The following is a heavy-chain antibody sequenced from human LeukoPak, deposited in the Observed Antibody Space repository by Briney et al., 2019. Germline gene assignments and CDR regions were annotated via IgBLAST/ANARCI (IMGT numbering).Heavy chain of an antibody. CDR3: ARVFGAIIDY. V-gene: IGHV3-74*01. Sequence: GGSLRLSCVASGFTLSNYWMHWVRQAPGEGLVWVSHINGDGTSTGYADSVRGRFTISRDNAKNTLYLQMNSLRAEDTAVYYCARVFGAIIDYWGQGTLVTVSS. CDR1: GFTLSNYW. J-gene: IGHJ4*02. CDR2: INGDGTST. D-gene: IGHD3-10*02.